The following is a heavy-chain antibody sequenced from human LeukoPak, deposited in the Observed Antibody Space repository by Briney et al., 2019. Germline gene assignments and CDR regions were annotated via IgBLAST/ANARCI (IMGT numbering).Heavy chain of an antibody. CDR1: GFTFSSSW. CDR2: MNSDGTIT. D-gene: IGHD7-27*01. J-gene: IGHJ4*02. Sequence: PGGSLRLSCAASGFTFSSSWMHWVRQVPGKGLVWVSRMNSDGTITTYAGSVKGRFTISRDNAKNTLYLQMNSMRAEDLGVYYRVRAMMGIDDYWGQGTLVTVSS. V-gene: IGHV3-74*01. CDR3: VRAMMGIDDY.